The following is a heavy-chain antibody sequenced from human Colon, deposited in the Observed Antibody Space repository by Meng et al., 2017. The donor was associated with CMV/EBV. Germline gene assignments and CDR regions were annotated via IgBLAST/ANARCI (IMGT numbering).Heavy chain of an antibody. D-gene: IGHD6-6*01. Sequence: GESLKIPCKAAGYNFATYWIGWVRQMPGKGLEWMGIIYPGDSDTLHSLSFQGQVTISLDKSINTPYLQWDSLKASDTAVYYCARQGRAGGSSAYWFDPWGQGTLVTVSS. CDR1: GYNFATYW. CDR2: IYPGDSDT. J-gene: IGHJ5*02. V-gene: IGHV5-51*01. CDR3: ARQGRAGGSSAYWFDP.